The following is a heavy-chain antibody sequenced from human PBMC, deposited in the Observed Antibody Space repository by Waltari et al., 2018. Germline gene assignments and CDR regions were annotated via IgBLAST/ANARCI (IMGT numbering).Heavy chain of an antibody. D-gene: IGHD3-10*01. J-gene: IGHJ1*01. Sequence: QVQLVQYGAEVRKPGASVNVSCKASGFSFTGNYIHWVRKAPGQGLEWLGWINLNSGDTDLAPKFQGRVNRTRDTSIRTTYMELSRLRSDDTAVYYCARDFSLYYYGARYFQPWGQGTLVTVSS. CDR3: ARDFSLYYYGARYFQP. CDR1: GFSFTGNY. V-gene: IGHV1-2*02. CDR2: INLNSGDT.